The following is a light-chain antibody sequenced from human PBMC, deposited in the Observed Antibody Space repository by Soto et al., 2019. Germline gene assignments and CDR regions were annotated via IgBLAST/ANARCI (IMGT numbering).Light chain of an antibody. CDR3: QQSYNSPFT. CDR1: QTITGL. J-gene: IGKJ5*01. V-gene: IGKV3-11*01. Sequence: EIVLTQSPATLSLSPGERATLSCRTSQTITGLLNWYQQKPGKAPRLLMYATSTRATDIPARFGGSGSGTEFILTISSLQPEDFGVYFCQQSYNSPFTFGQGTSMDIK. CDR2: ATS.